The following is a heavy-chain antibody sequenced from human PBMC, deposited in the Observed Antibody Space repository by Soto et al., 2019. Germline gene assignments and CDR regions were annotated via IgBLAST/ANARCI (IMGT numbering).Heavy chain of an antibody. Sequence: PGGSLRLSCAASGFTFSSYGMHWVRQAPGKGLEWVAVIWYDGSNKYYADSVKGRFTISRDNSKNTLYLQMNSLRAEDTAVYYCARVGGNYDILTGSFDYWGQRTLVTVPS. J-gene: IGHJ4*02. CDR2: IWYDGSNK. D-gene: IGHD3-9*01. CDR3: ARVGGNYDILTGSFDY. V-gene: IGHV3-33*01. CDR1: GFTFSSYG.